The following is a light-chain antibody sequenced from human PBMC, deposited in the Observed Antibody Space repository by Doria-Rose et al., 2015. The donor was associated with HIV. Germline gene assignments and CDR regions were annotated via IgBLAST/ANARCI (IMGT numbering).Light chain of an antibody. CDR2: AAS. Sequence: QVAQSPSSLSASVGDRVTITCRASQSTGSFLNWYQQKPGTAPKLLIYAASSLQNGVTSRFSGSGSGTDFTLTISSLQPEDFATYFCQQSYSTPLTFGGGTKVEIK. J-gene: IGKJ4*01. CDR3: QQSYSTPLT. CDR1: QSTGSF. V-gene: IGKV1-39*01.